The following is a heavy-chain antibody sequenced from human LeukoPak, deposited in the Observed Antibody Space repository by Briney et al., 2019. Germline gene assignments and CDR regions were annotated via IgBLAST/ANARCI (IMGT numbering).Heavy chain of an antibody. CDR3: ARVATFGVVIGFDY. CDR1: GFTFSSYS. V-gene: IGHV3-21*01. D-gene: IGHD3-3*01. CDR2: ISSSSYI. Sequence: PGGSLRLSCAASGFTFSSYSMNWARQAPGKGLEWVSSISSSSYIYYADSVKGRFTISRDNAKNSLYLQMNSLRAEDTAVYYCARVATFGVVIGFDYWGQGTLVTVSS. J-gene: IGHJ4*02.